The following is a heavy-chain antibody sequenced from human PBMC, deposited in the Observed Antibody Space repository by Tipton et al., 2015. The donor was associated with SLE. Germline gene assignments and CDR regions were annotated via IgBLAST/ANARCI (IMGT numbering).Heavy chain of an antibody. J-gene: IGHJ3*02. CDR1: GFTFSSYA. D-gene: IGHD6-13*01. CDR3: AKGHIAAAGPGAFDI. CDR2: ISGSGGST. V-gene: IGHV3-23*01. Sequence: GSLRLSCAASGFTFSSYAMSWVRQAPGKGLEWVSAISGSGGSTHYADSVKGRFTISRDNSKNTLYLQMNSPRAEDTAVYYCAKGHIAAAGPGAFDIWGQGTMVTVSS.